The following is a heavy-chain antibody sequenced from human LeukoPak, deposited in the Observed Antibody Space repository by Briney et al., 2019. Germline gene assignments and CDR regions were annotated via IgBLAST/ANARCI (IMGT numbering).Heavy chain of an antibody. CDR2: INPDGSQK. J-gene: IGHJ4*02. Sequence: GGSLRLSCTASGFTFSNYWMTWVRQAPGKGLEWVANINPDGSQKYYVDSVKGRFTISRDNAKNSLSLQMNSLRAEDTALYYCARHGCTSANCPLDYWGQGTLVAVSS. V-gene: IGHV3-7*03. CDR1: GFTFSNYW. CDR3: ARHGCTSANCPLDY. D-gene: IGHD2-2*01.